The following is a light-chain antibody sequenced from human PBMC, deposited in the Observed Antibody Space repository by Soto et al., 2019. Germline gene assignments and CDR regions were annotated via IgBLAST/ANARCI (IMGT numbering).Light chain of an antibody. Sequence: DIQMTQSPSTLSASVGDRVTITCRASQSIDTALAWYQQKPGKAPKLLIYKASTLKSGVPSRFSGSGSGTEFTLTISSLQPDDFATYYCQHYNSYSEAFGQGTKVDIK. V-gene: IGKV1-5*03. CDR2: KAS. CDR3: QHYNSYSEA. CDR1: QSIDTA. J-gene: IGKJ1*01.